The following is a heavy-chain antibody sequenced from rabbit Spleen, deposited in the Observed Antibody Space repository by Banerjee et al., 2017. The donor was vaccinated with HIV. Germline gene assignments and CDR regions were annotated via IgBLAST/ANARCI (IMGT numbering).Heavy chain of an antibody. CDR2: IYAGSTGTI. V-gene: IGHV1S45*01. CDR1: GFSFSAVHW. CDR3: ARWDSYDDYGDSYYFNL. J-gene: IGHJ4*01. Sequence: QEQLEESGGGLVKPGASLTLTCTASGFSFSAVHWIYWVRQAPGKGLEWIGTIYAGSTGTIDFASWAKGRFTISKTSSTTVTLQMTSLTVADTATYFCARWDSYDDYGDSYYFNLWGPGTLVTVS. D-gene: IGHD2-1*01.